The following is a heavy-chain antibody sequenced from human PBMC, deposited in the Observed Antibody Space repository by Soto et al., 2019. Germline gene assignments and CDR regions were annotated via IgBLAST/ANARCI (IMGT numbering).Heavy chain of an antibody. CDR2: ISVSVGST. D-gene: IGHD2-21*02. V-gene: IGHV3-23*01. CDR3: AKRDVPHSTSNAYFYDH. CDR1: GFPFAPST. Sequence: GGSLRLSCGVSGFPFAPSTMSWVRQAPGKGLEWVSTISVSVGSTYSADSVQGRFTVSSDISDNTLFLRMTSLTADDTAVYFCAKRDVPHSTSNAYFYDHWGRGVLVTVSS. J-gene: IGHJ4*02.